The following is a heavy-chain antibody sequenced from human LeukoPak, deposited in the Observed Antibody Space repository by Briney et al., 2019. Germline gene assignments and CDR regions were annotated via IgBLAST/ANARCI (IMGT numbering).Heavy chain of an antibody. V-gene: IGHV3-7*03. CDR3: ARGGGLDV. D-gene: IGHD3-16*01. Sequence: GGSLRLSCAASGVTFSSYWMNWARKAPGKGLDWVASINHNGNVNYYVDSVKGRFTISRDNAKNSLYLQMSNLRAEDTAVYFCARGGGLDVWGQGATVTVSS. J-gene: IGHJ6*02. CDR1: GVTFSSYW. CDR2: INHNGNVN.